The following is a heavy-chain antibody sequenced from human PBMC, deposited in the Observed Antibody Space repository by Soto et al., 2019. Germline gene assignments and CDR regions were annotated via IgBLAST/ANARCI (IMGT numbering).Heavy chain of an antibody. D-gene: IGHD6-13*01. CDR3: ARFGGSQQLVYWLDP. CDR1: GGSISSSNW. V-gene: IGHV4-4*02. J-gene: IGHJ5*02. CDR2: IYHSGST. Sequence: PSETLSLTCAVSGGSISSSNWWSWVRQPPGKGLEWIGEIYHSGSTNYNPSLKSRVTISVDKSKNQFSLKLSSVTAADTAVYYCARFGGSQQLVYWLDPWGEGTMVTVYS.